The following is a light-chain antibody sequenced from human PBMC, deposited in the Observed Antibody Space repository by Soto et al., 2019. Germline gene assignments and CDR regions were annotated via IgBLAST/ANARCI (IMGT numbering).Light chain of an antibody. V-gene: IGLV2-8*01. CDR2: EVS. CDR3: SSYAGSNNLGVV. Sequence: SALTQPPSASGSPGQSVTISCTGTSSDVGGYNYVSWYQQHPGKASKLMIYEVSKRPSGVPDRFSGSKSGNTASLTVSGLQAEDEADYYCSSYAGSNNLGVVFGGGTKLTVL. J-gene: IGLJ2*01. CDR1: SSDVGGYNY.